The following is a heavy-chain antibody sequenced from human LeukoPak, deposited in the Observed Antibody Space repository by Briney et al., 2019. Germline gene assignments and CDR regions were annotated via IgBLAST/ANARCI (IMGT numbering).Heavy chain of an antibody. CDR1: GDTFSSHD. CDR2: MNPKTGGT. D-gene: IGHD3-3*01. J-gene: IGHJ6*03. CDR3: GRGPNYNLWGGSWTYYYMGV. V-gene: IGHV1-8*01. Sequence: ASVKVSCKPSGDTFSSHDFNWVRQATGQGLEWMGWMNPKTGGTGYAQKFQGRVTMTRDTSIGTAYMELSSLTSEDTAIYYCGRGPNYNLWGGSWTYYYMGVWGEGTTVTVSS.